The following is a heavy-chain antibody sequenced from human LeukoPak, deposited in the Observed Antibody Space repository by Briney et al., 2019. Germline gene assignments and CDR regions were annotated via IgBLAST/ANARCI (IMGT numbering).Heavy chain of an antibody. V-gene: IGHV3-9*01. Sequence: PGGSLRLSCAASGFTFDDYAMHWVRQAPGKGLEWGSGISWNSGSIGYADSVKGRFTISRDNAKNSLYLQMNSLRAEDTALYYCARAIRYFDWFQSSAFDIWGQGTMVTVSS. CDR2: ISWNSGSI. CDR3: ARAIRYFDWFQSSAFDI. CDR1: GFTFDDYA. J-gene: IGHJ3*02. D-gene: IGHD3-9*01.